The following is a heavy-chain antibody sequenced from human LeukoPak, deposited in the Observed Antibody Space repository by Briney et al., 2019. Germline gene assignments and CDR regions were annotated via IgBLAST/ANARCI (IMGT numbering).Heavy chain of an antibody. CDR1: GFPFIEYS. CDR3: ARDHNYAFDN. D-gene: IGHD1-1*01. J-gene: IGHJ4*02. V-gene: IGHV3-48*01. Sequence: GGSLRLSCTASGFPFIEYSMNWVRQALGKGLEWISYIGIDSGNTKYADSVRGRFTISADKAKNSLYLQMNSLRVEDTAVYYCARDHNYAFDNWGQGTLVSVSS. CDR2: IGIDSGNT.